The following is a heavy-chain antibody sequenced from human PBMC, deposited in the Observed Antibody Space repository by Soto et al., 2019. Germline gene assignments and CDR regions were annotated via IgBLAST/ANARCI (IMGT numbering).Heavy chain of an antibody. V-gene: IGHV2-70*04. CDR3: ARSPIIAVVTDFDF. CDR2: IDWDDEK. D-gene: IGHD3-3*01. J-gene: IGHJ4*02. CDR1: GFSLKTSGMR. Sequence: SGPTLVNPTPTLTLTCTFSGFSLKTSGMRVSWVRQPPGNALEWLARIDWDDEKFYSTSLKTRLSISKGTSDNQVVLTMTNMDPIDTATYYCARSPIIAVVTDFDFWGQGILVTVSS.